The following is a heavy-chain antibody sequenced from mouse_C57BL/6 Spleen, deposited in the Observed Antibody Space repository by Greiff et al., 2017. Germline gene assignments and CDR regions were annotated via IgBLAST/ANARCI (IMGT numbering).Heavy chain of an antibody. D-gene: IGHD2-3*01. CDR3: ARDPYDGYNY. CDR1: GYAFSSSW. CDR2: IYPGDGDT. Sequence: QVQLQQSGPELVKPGASVKISCKASGYAFSSSWMNWVKQRPGKGLEWIGRIYPGDGDTNYNGKFKGKATLTADKSSSTAYMQLSSLTSEDSAVYFCARDPYDGYNYWGQGTTLTVSS. V-gene: IGHV1-82*01. J-gene: IGHJ2*01.